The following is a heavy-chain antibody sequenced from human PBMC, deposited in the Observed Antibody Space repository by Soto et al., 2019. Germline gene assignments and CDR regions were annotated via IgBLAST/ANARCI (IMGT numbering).Heavy chain of an antibody. CDR3: ARDWGWFQYYLDY. Sequence: QVQLVESGGGVVQPGRSLRVSCAASGFTFSSYGMHWVRQAPGKGLEWVAVIWYDGSNKYYADSVKGRFTISRDNSKNTLYLQMNSLRAEDTAVYYCARDWGWFQYYLDYWGQGSLVTVSS. J-gene: IGHJ4*02. CDR2: IWYDGSNK. D-gene: IGHD3-16*01. V-gene: IGHV3-33*01. CDR1: GFTFSSYG.